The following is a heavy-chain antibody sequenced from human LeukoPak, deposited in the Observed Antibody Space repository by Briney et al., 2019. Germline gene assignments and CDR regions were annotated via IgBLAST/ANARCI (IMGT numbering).Heavy chain of an antibody. V-gene: IGHV4-39*01. CDR3: ASTNCSSASCYGANWLDP. CDR2: IYYSGST. Sequence: SETLSLTCTVSGGSISSSSYYWGWIRQPPGKGLEWIGSIYYSGSTYYNPSLKSRVTISVDTSKNQFSLKLSSVTAADTAVYYCASTNCSSASCYGANWLDPWGQGTLVTVSS. J-gene: IGHJ5*02. D-gene: IGHD2-2*01. CDR1: GGSISSSSYY.